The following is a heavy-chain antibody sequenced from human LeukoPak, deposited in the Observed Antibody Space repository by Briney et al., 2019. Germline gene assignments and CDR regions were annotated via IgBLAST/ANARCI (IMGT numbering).Heavy chain of an antibody. CDR2: INTNTGNP. CDR3: ASSVKDYYYDSGGSWTDEYFQH. V-gene: IGHV7-4-1*04. CDR1: GYIFTHYA. D-gene: IGHD3-22*01. Sequence: GASVKVSCKASGYIFTHYAMSWVRQAPGQGLGWMGWINTNTGNPTYAQDFTGRFVFSLDTSVSMAYLQISSLKAEDTAVYFCASSVKDYYYDSGGSWTDEYFQHWGQGTLVTVSS. J-gene: IGHJ1*01.